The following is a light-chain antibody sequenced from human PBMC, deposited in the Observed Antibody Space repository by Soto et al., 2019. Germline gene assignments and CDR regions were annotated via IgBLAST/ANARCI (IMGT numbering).Light chain of an antibody. Sequence: QSALTQPASVSGSPGQSITISCTGTSSDIGTYNYVSWYQQHPGRAPKVMIYDVSSRPSGISNRFSGSKSGNTASLTISGLQAEDEADYYCGSSSLTSALIFGGGTQLTVL. CDR1: SSDIGTYNY. J-gene: IGLJ2*01. V-gene: IGLV2-14*01. CDR2: DVS. CDR3: GSSSLTSALI.